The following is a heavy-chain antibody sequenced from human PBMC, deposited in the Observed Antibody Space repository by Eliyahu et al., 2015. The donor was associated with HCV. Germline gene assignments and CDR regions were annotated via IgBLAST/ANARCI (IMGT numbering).Heavy chain of an antibody. V-gene: IGHV3-49*04. CDR2: IRSKAYGETT. Sequence: EVQLVESGGGLVQPGRSLRLXCTASGFTFGDYAMSWVRQAPGKGLEWVGFIRSKAYGETTEYAASVRGRFTISRDDSKSIGYLQMNSLKTEDTGMYYCTRDTYYYGSGSPPDYWGQGTLVTVSS. CDR3: TRDTYYYGSGSPPDY. D-gene: IGHD3-10*01. CDR1: GFTFGDYA. J-gene: IGHJ4*02.